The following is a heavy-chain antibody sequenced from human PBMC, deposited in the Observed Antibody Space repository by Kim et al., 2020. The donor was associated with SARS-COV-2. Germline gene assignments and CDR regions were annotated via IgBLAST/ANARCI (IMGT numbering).Heavy chain of an antibody. D-gene: IGHD3-9*01. CDR1: GGSISSSSCY. CDR2: IYYSGST. V-gene: IGHV4-39*01. CDR3: ARGHYHILTGYFDYYGMDG. Sequence: SETLSLTCTVSGGSISSSSCYWGWLRQPPGKGLEWIGRIYYSGSTYYNPSLKSRVTISVDTSKNQFSLKLSSVTAADTAVYYCARGHYHILTGYFDYYGMDGWGQGTTVTVSS. J-gene: IGHJ6*02.